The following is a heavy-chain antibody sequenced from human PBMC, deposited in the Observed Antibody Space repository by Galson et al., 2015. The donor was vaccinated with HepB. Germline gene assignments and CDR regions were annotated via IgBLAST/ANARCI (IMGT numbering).Heavy chain of an antibody. J-gene: IGHJ4*02. CDR3: AAEGGDYGSGSYDY. V-gene: IGHV1-58*02. Sequence: PVKVSCKASGLTFTSSAMQWVRQARGQRLEWIGWIVVGSGNTNYAQKFQERVTITRDMSTSTAYMELSSLGSEDTAVYYCAAEGGDYGSGSYDYWGQGTLVTVSS. CDR2: IVVGSGNT. D-gene: IGHD3-10*01. CDR1: GLTFTSSA.